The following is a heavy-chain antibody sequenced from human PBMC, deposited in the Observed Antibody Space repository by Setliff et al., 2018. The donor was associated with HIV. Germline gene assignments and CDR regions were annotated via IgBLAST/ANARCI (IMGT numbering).Heavy chain of an antibody. Sequence: ASVKVSCKASAYTFTTYDINWVRQAPGQGLEWMGGIIPIFGSTTYAQKFQGRVTITADESTSTAYMELSSLRSEDTAVYYCARVRGRQPLLYVGYMDVWGKGTTVTVSS. CDR3: ARVRGRQPLLYVGYMDV. D-gene: IGHD2-2*02. J-gene: IGHJ6*03. CDR1: AYTFTTYD. V-gene: IGHV1-69*13. CDR2: IIPIFGST.